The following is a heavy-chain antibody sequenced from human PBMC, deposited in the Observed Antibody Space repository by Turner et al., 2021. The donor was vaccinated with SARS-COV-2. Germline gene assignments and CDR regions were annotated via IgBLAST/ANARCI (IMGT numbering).Heavy chain of an antibody. J-gene: IGHJ4*02. CDR2: IHFSGTT. Sequence: QVQLQESGPGLVKPSATLSLTCTVSGSSISGSYWSWVRQPPGKGLEWIGYIHFSGTTNYNPCLRSRVTISLDTSKSQFSLHLRSVTAADTAVYYCTRELGYCSDGSCRFEYDYWGQGTLVTVSS. CDR3: TRELGYCSDGSCRFEYDY. V-gene: IGHV4-59*01. D-gene: IGHD2-15*01. CDR1: GSSISGSY.